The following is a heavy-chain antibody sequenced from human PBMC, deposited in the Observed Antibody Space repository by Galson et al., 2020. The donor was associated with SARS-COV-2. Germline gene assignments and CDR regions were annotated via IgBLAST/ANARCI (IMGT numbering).Heavy chain of an antibody. CDR3: ATDLNGGFDSRDY. CDR2: ISSYNGNT. J-gene: IGHJ4*02. V-gene: IGHV1-18*04. D-gene: IGHD5-12*01. Sequence: ASVKVSCQASGYTFSTYGISWVRQAPGQGLEWMGWISSYNGNTNYAQKFHDRVTMTTDTSTNTAYMELTSLTSDDTAVYYCATDLNGGFDSRDYWGQGTLVTVS. CDR1: GYTFSTYG.